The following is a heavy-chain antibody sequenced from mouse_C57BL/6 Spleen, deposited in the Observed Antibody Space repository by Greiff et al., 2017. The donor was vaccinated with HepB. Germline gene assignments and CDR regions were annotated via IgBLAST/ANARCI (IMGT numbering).Heavy chain of an antibody. Sequence: VQLQQSGAELVRPGTSVKVSCKASGYAFTNYLIEWVKQRPGQGLGWIGVINPGSGGTNYNEKFKGKATLTADKTSSTAYMQHSSRTSEDSAVYFCAGGYYYGSNQWYFDYWGQGTTLTVSS. J-gene: IGHJ2*01. CDR1: GYAFTNYL. CDR3: AGGYYYGSNQWYFDY. CDR2: INPGSGGT. D-gene: IGHD1-1*01. V-gene: IGHV1-54*01.